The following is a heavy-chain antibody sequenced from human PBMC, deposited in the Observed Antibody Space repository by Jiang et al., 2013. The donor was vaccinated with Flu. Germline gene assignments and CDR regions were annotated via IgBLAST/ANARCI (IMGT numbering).Heavy chain of an antibody. CDR3: ATFIAGLGGAGS. CDR1: GDSIRNENYY. V-gene: IGHV4-61*01. D-gene: IGHD2-21*01. Sequence: LLKPSETLSLACTVSGDSIRNENYYWVWVRQPPGKGLEWIGHIYYSGSNKYNPSLKGRVTISVDPSKKQFSLKLISVNAADTAVYYCATFIAGLGGAGSWG. CDR2: IYYSGSN. J-gene: IGHJ5*01.